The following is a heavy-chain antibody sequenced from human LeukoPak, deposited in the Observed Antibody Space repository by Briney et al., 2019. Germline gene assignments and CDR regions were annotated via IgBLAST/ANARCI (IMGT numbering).Heavy chain of an antibody. D-gene: IGHD3-22*01. CDR3: ARGRITMIVVVITAPYYFDY. V-gene: IGHV3-30-3*01. J-gene: IGHJ4*02. CDR1: GFTFSSYA. CDR2: ISYDGSNK. Sequence: GGSLRLSCAAPGFTFSSYAMHWVRQAPGKGLEWAAVISYDGSNKYYADSVKGRFTISRDNSKNTLYLQMNSLRAEDTAVYYCARGRITMIVVVITAPYYFDYWGQGTLVTVSS.